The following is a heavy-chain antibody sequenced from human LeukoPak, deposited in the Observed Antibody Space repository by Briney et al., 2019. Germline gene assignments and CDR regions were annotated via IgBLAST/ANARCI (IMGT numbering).Heavy chain of an antibody. V-gene: IGHV3-7*01. CDR2: IREDGSEK. CDR1: GFTFSAYW. D-gene: IGHD3-10*01. CDR3: ATQDCGSGSPDI. J-gene: IGHJ4*02. Sequence: GGSLRLSCAASGFTFSAYWMSWVRQAPGKGLEWVANIREDGSEKYYVDSVKGQFTISRDNAKNSLFLQMDSLRAEDTAVYYCATQDCGSGSPDIWGQGTLVTVSS.